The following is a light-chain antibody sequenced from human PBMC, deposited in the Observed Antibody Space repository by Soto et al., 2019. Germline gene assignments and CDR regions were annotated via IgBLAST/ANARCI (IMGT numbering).Light chain of an antibody. V-gene: IGKV1-6*01. CDR1: QGIRND. J-gene: IGKJ4*01. CDR2: AAS. Sequence: AIQLTQSPASLSASVGDRVTITCRASQGIRNDFGWFQQKPGKAPKLLIYAASSLQTGVPSRFSGSGSGTYFTLTISSLQVEDFATYYCLQEYRYPLTFGGGTKVEI. CDR3: LQEYRYPLT.